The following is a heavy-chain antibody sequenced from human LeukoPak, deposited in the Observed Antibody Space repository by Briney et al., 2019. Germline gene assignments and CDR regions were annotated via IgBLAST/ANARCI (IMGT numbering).Heavy chain of an antibody. J-gene: IGHJ5*02. CDR1: GYTFIGYY. V-gene: IGHV1-2*07. CDR3: ARASFWESPINWFDP. D-gene: IGHD3-16*01. Sequence: ASVKVSCKTSGYTFIGYYMHWVRQAPGQGLEWMGWINPKNGGANYAPRFQGRVTMTRDRSISTVYMELTGLTSDDTAVYYCARASFWESPINWFDPWGQGTLVTASS. CDR2: INPKNGGA.